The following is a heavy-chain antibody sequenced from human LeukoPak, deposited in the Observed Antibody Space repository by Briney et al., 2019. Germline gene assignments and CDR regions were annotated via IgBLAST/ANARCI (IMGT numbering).Heavy chain of an antibody. V-gene: IGHV5-51*01. Sequence: GESLQISCKGSGYRFTNYWIGWVRQMPGKGLEWMGIIYPDESNIRYSPSFQGQVTISADKSISTAYLQWSSLKASDTAIYYCARPPSRRYSSSFEYWGQGTLVTVSS. D-gene: IGHD2-15*01. CDR1: GYRFTNYW. CDR3: ARPPSRRYSSSFEY. CDR2: IYPDESNI. J-gene: IGHJ4*02.